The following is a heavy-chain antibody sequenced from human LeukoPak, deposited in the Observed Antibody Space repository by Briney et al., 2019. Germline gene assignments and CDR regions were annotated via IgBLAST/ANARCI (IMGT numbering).Heavy chain of an antibody. V-gene: IGHV3-23*01. CDR1: GFTFSSYA. D-gene: IGHD3-22*01. J-gene: IGHJ4*02. Sequence: GGSLRLSCAGSGFTFSSYAMSWVRQAPGKGLEWVSVISGSGGNTYYADSVKGRFTISRDNSKNTLYLQMNSLRAEDTAVYYCAKEVSYYDSSGSLDYWGQGALVTVSS. CDR2: ISGSGGNT. CDR3: AKEVSYYDSSGSLDY.